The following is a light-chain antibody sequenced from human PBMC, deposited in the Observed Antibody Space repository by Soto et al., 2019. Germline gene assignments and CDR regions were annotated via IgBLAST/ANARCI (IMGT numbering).Light chain of an antibody. V-gene: IGLV2-14*01. J-gene: IGLJ2*01. CDR1: SSDVGGYNY. Sequence: QSALTQPASVSGSPGQSITISCTATSSDVGGYNYVSWYQQHPGKAPKLMIYDVSNRPSGVSNRFSGSKSGNTASLTISGLQAEDEADYYCSSYTSSSTSVVFGGGTQLTVL. CDR2: DVS. CDR3: SSYTSSSTSVV.